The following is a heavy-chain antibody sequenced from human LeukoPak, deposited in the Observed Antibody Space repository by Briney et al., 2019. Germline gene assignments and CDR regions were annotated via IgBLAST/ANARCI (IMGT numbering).Heavy chain of an antibody. CDR2: IYYSGSI. CDR3: ARENPSGYYNRPIDY. V-gene: IGHV4-59*01. D-gene: IGHD3-22*01. Sequence: TPSETLSHICTVSGASISSYYWSWIRQPPGKGLEWIGDIYYSGSIKYNPSLKSRVTMSVDTSKNQFSLKLSSVTAADTAIYYCARENPSGYYNRPIDYWGQGTLVTVSS. J-gene: IGHJ4*02. CDR1: GASISSYY.